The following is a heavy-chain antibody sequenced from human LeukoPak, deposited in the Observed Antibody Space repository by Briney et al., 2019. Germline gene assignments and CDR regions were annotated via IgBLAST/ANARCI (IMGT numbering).Heavy chain of an antibody. Sequence: ASAKVSCKASGYTFTSYGISWVRQAPGQGLEWMGWISGYNGNTSYAQKLQGRVTMTTDTPTSTAYMELRSLRSDDTAVYYCARDQKQLGRQTWFDPWGQGTLVPVSS. J-gene: IGHJ5*02. CDR3: ARDQKQLGRQTWFDP. CDR2: ISGYNGNT. V-gene: IGHV1-18*01. CDR1: GYTFTSYG. D-gene: IGHD1-1*01.